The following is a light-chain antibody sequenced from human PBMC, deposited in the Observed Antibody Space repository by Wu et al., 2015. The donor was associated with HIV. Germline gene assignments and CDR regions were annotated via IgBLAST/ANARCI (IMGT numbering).Light chain of an antibody. V-gene: IGKV1-39*01. CDR2: AAS. Sequence: DIQMTQSPSSLSASVGDRVTITCRASQNIKRYLNWYQQKPGKAPNLLIYAASSLQSGVPSRFSGSGSGTDFTLTINSLQPEDFATYYCQKSYNSPAFGQGTKVEIK. CDR1: QNIKRY. CDR3: QKSYNSPA. J-gene: IGKJ1*01.